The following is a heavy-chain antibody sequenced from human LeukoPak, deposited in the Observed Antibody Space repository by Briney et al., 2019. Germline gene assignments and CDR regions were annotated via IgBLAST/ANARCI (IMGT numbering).Heavy chain of an antibody. CDR2: MSGNGGST. V-gene: IGHV3-64D*06. Sequence: GGSLRLSCSASGFTFSSYAMHWVRQAPGKGLEYVSAMSGNGGSTYYADSEKGRFTISRDNSKNTLYLQMSSLRAEDTAVYYCVKDKYYGSGSPTFDYWGQGTLVTVSS. CDR3: VKDKYYGSGSPTFDY. D-gene: IGHD3-10*01. J-gene: IGHJ4*02. CDR1: GFTFSSYA.